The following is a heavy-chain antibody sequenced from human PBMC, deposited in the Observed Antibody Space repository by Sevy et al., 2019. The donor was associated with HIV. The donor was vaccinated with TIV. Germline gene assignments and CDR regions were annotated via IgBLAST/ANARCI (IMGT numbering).Heavy chain of an antibody. CDR1: GFIFSSYE. Sequence: GGSLRLSCAASGFIFSSYEMSWGRQAPGKGLEWVSHISQSGGTTYYSDSVKGRFTISRDKAKNSLYLQMNSLSAEDTAIYYCARDLPPSATTVAHFDYWGQGTLVTVSS. V-gene: IGHV3-48*03. J-gene: IGHJ4*02. D-gene: IGHD4-17*01. CDR3: ARDLPPSATTVAHFDY. CDR2: ISQSGGTT.